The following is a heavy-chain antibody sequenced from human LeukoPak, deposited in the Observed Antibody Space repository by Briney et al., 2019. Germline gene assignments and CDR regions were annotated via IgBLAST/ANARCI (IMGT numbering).Heavy chain of an antibody. CDR3: AREAVAGFDY. CDR2: IYYSGST. V-gene: IGHV4-59*01. J-gene: IGHJ4*02. CDR1: GGSISSYY. D-gene: IGHD6-19*01. Sequence: PSETLSLTCTVSGGSISSYYWSWIRQLPGKGLEWIGYIYYSGSTNYNPSLKSRVTISVDTSKNQFSLKLSSVTAADTAVYYCAREAVAGFDYWGQGTLVTVSS.